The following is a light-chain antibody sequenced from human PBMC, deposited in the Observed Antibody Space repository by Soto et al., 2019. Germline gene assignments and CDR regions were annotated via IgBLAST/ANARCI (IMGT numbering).Light chain of an antibody. V-gene: IGKV1-13*02. CDR1: QGISSA. Sequence: AIQLTQSPSSLSASVGDRVTITCRASQGISSALAWYQQKPGKAPKLLIYDASSLQSGVPSRFSGSGSGTDFTLTISSLQPEDFATYYCHQSYSLITFGQGTRLEIK. CDR3: HQSYSLIT. J-gene: IGKJ5*01. CDR2: DAS.